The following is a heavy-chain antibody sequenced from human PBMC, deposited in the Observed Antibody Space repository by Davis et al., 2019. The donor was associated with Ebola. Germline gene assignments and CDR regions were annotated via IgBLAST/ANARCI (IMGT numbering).Heavy chain of an antibody. D-gene: IGHD4-17*01. CDR2: INPNSGNT. CDR1: GYTLTDYY. J-gene: IGHJ5*02. V-gene: IGHV1-8*02. Sequence: ASAKVSCNASGYTLTDYYMHWVPPAPGQGLEWMGRINPNSGNTSYAQKFQGRVTMTRNTSISTAYMELSSLRSEDTAVYYCARLTVTWWFDPWGQGTLVTVSS. CDR3: ARLTVTWWFDP.